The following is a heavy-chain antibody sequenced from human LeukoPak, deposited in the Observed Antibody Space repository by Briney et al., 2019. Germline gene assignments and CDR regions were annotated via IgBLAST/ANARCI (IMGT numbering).Heavy chain of an antibody. J-gene: IGHJ4*01. CDR1: GGSMSAYY. CDR2: IYYSGSS. V-gene: IGHV4-59*08. CDR3: ARHSAGGVAPDFDF. Sequence: SETLSLTCTVSGGSMSAYYWSWIRQSPGKGLEWIGYIYYSGSSNSNPSLKSRVTLSVDTSKNQFSLKLSSVTAADTAMYYCARHSAGGVAPDFDFWGHGTLVTVSS. D-gene: IGHD3-16*01.